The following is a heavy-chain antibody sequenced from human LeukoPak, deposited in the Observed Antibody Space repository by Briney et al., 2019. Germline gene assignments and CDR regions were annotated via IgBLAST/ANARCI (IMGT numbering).Heavy chain of an antibody. Sequence: GGSLRLSCAASGFTFSSYAMSWVRQAPGKGLEWVSYISSSGSTIYYADSVKGRFTISRDNAKKSLYLQMNSLRVEDTAVYYCARVYSSGWSYWGQGTLVTVSS. D-gene: IGHD6-19*01. J-gene: IGHJ4*02. V-gene: IGHV3-48*03. CDR2: ISSSGSTI. CDR3: ARVYSSGWSY. CDR1: GFTFSSYA.